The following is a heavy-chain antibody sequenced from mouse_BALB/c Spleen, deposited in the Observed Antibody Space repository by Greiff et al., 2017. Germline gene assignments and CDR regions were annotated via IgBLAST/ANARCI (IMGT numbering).Heavy chain of an antibody. CDR1: GYTFTDYN. CDR2: INPNNGGT. D-gene: IGHD2-3*01. CDR3: ARRYDGNCEDWYFDV. V-gene: IGHV1-18*01. Sequence: VQLQQSGPELVKPGASVKIPCKASGYTFTDYNMDWVKQSHGKSLEWIGDINPNNGGTIYNQKFKGKATLTVDKSSSTAYMELRSLTSEDTAVYYCARRYDGNCEDWYFDVWGAGTTVTVSS. J-gene: IGHJ1*01.